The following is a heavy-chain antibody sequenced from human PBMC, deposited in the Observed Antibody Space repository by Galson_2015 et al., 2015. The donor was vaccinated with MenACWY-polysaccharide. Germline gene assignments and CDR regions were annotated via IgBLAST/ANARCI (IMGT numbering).Heavy chain of an antibody. J-gene: IGHJ6*02. Sequence: SLRLSCAASGFTFSSYALHWVRQAPGKGLEWVAVISYDGTNDYYADSVEGRFTISRDNSKYTLYLQMNSLRAEDTAVYYCAAGSPGSRHSYYYYGMDVWGQGTTVTVSS. CDR2: ISYDGTND. V-gene: IGHV3-30-3*01. CDR1: GFTFSSYA. D-gene: IGHD1-26*01. CDR3: AAGSPGSRHSYYYYGMDV.